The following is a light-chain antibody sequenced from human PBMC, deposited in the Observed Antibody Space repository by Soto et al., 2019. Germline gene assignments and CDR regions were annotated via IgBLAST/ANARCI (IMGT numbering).Light chain of an antibody. CDR3: PSYASGSSHVV. V-gene: IGLV2-14*01. CDR2: DVN. J-gene: IGLJ2*01. CDR1: SSDIGGYDY. Sequence: QSVLTQPASVSGSPGQSITLSCTGTSSDIGGYDYVSWYQRHPGKAPKLIIYDVNNRPSGVSNRFSGSKSGNTASLTISGLQAEDEADYYCPSYASGSSHVVFGGGTKVTVL.